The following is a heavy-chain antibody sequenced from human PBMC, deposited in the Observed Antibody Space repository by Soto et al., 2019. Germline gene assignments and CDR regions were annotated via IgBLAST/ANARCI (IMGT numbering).Heavy chain of an antibody. CDR3: ASLGPWLGEPWRGQYFDF. D-gene: IGHD3-10*01. V-gene: IGHV1-46*03. CDR1: GYSVTSYY. J-gene: IGHJ4*02. Sequence: QVQLVQSGAEVRKPGASVKVSCKASGYSVTSYYSHWVRQAPGQGLEWMGIINPSGDTTTYEQRFQGRVTMTRDTSTTTIFMGLSSLTSEDTAVYFCASLGPWLGEPWRGQYFDFWGQGTLVTVSS. CDR2: INPSGDTT.